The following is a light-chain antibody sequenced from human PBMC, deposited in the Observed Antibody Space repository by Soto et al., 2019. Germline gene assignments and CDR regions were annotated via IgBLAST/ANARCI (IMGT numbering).Light chain of an antibody. Sequence: LHITPSPTTLSASSRSCFTITFRASQSISNRLAWYQQKQGEAAKYLIYDDSTLDSGAPSRFSGSGSGTEFTLSISSLQPDDFATYYCQQYNSYPWTFGQGTKVDI. CDR3: QQYNSYPWT. CDR1: QSISNR. V-gene: IGKV1-5*01. J-gene: IGKJ1*01. CDR2: DDS.